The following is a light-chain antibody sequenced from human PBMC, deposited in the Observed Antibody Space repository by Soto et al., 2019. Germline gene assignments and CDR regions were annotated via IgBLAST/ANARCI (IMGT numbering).Light chain of an antibody. CDR1: SSNIGSNT. J-gene: IGLJ2*01. CDR3: ASWDASLNGVV. CDR2: RDN. Sequence: QPVLTQPPSASGTPGQRVTISCSGSSSNIGSNTVNWYQLLPGTAPKLLIYRDNQRPSGVPDRFSGSKSGTSASLAISGLQSEDEADYYCASWDASLNGVVFGGGTKLTVL. V-gene: IGLV1-44*01.